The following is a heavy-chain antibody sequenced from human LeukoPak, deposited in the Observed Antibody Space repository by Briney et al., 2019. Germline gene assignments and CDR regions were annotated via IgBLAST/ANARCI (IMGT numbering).Heavy chain of an antibody. CDR3: ARDPGSASPSLTHSS. J-gene: IGHJ4*02. CDR2: IYHSGST. CDR1: GGSISSGGYS. V-gene: IGHV4-30-2*01. D-gene: IGHD2-15*01. Sequence: KASETLSLTCAVSGGSISSGGYSWSWIRQPPGKGLEWIGYIYHSGSTYYNPSLKSRVTISVDRSKNQFSLKLSSVTAADTAVYYCARDPGSASPSLTHSSWGQGTLVTVSS.